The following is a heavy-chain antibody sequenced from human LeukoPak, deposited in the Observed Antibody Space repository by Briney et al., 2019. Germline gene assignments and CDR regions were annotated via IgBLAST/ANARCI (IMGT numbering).Heavy chain of an antibody. CDR1: GFTFSSYD. CDR2: ISSRGSTI. D-gene: IGHD3-9*01. V-gene: IGHV3-48*03. J-gene: IGHJ4*02. Sequence: GGSLRLSCAASGFTFSSYDVNWVRQAPGKGLEWVSYISSRGSTIYYADSVKGRFTISRDIAKNSLYLEMNSLRAEDTAVYYCARVLTGYYIVDYWGQGTPVTVSS. CDR3: ARVLTGYYIVDY.